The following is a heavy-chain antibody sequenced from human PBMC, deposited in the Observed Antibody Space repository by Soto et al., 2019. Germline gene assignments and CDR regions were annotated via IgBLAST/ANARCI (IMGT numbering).Heavy chain of an antibody. J-gene: IGHJ4*02. V-gene: IGHV1-69*13. CDR3: ARWGSDSSPLRSGYFDY. CDR2: IIPIFGTA. D-gene: IGHD3-10*01. CDR1: GGTFSSYA. Sequence: SVKVSCKASGGTFSSYAISWVRQAPGQGLEWMGGIIPIFGTANYAQKFQGRVTITADESTSTAYMELSSLRSEDTAVYYCARWGSDSSPLRSGYFDYWGQGTLVTVSS.